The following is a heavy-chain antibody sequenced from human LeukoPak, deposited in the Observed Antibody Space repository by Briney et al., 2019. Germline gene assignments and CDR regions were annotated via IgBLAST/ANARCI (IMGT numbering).Heavy chain of an antibody. D-gene: IGHD6-13*01. Sequence: GGSLRLSCAASGFTFGSYGMHWVRQAPGKGLEWVAVISYDGSNKYYADSVKGRFTISRDNSKNTLYLQMNSLRAEDTAVYYFAKAASSSWYTPGDWGQGTLVRVYS. V-gene: IGHV3-30*18. CDR3: AKAASSSWYTPGD. J-gene: IGHJ4*02. CDR1: GFTFGSYG. CDR2: ISYDGSNK.